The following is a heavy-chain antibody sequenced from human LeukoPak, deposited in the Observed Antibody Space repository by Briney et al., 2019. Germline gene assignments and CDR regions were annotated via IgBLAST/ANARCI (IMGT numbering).Heavy chain of an antibody. CDR2: IYYSGST. CDR3: ARVLFLGYCSSTSCYDDAFDI. J-gene: IGHJ3*02. Sequence: KPSETLSRTCTVSGCSISSYYWSWLRQPPGKGLGWIGDIYYSGSTNYNPSLKSRVTISVDTSKNQLSPKLSSVTAADTAVDYCARVLFLGYCSSTSCYDDAFDIWCQGTMVTVSS. D-gene: IGHD2-2*01. V-gene: IGHV4-59*01. CDR1: GCSISSYY.